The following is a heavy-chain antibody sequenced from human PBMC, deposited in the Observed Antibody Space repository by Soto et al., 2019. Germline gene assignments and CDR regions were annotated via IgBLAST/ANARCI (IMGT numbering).Heavy chain of an antibody. CDR1: GDSVSSNTAS. CDR2: TYFRSKWYN. V-gene: IGHV6-1*01. J-gene: IGHJ5*02. D-gene: IGHD5-12*01. CDR3: AKGDNLGPKTGYAFDP. Sequence: SQTLSLTCAISGDSVSSNTASWNWIRQSPSRGLEWLGRTYFRSKWYNDYAVSVKSRIIVNPDTSNNQFSLQLNSVTPEDTAVYFCAKGDNLGPKTGYAFDPWGQGIMVTVS.